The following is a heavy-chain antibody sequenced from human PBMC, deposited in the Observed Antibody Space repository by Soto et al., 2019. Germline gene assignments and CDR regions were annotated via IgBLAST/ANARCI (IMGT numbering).Heavy chain of an antibody. CDR3: VRTAREGAVAPHWFDR. CDR2: VYYTGST. Sequence: PSETLSLTCTVSGASIRSTDYYWSWIRQAPGKGLEWIGYVYYTGSTYYNPSLMSRLTISVDTSKNQFSLKLTSVTAAETAVYYCVRTAREGAVAPHWFDRWRHGTPVTVSS. V-gene: IGHV4-30-4*01. J-gene: IGHJ5*02. CDR1: GASIRSTDYY. D-gene: IGHD2-21*02.